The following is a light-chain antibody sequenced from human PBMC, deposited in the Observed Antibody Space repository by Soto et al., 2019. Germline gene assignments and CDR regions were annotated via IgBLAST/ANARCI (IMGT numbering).Light chain of an antibody. V-gene: IGLV2-11*01. J-gene: IGLJ1*01. CDR3: CSYAGSNV. CDR1: SSDVGGYNY. CDR2: DVS. Sequence: QSVLTQPRSVSGSPGQSVTISCTGTSSDVGGYNYVSWYQQHPGKAPKLLIYDVSKRPSGVPDRFSGSKSGNTASLTISGLQAEDDADYYCCSYAGSNVFGTGTKVTVL.